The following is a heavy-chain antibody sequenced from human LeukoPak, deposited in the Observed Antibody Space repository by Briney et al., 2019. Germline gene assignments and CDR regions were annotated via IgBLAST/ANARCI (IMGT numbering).Heavy chain of an antibody. V-gene: IGHV4-59*12. CDR2: IYYSGST. D-gene: IGHD6-13*01. Sequence: SETLSLTCTVSGGSIGSYYWSWIRQPPGKGLEWIGYIYYSGSTNYNPSLKSRVTISVDTSKNQFSLKLSSVTAADTAVYYCAAAGTKWFDPWGQGTLVTVSS. J-gene: IGHJ5*02. CDR1: GGSIGSYY. CDR3: AAAGTKWFDP.